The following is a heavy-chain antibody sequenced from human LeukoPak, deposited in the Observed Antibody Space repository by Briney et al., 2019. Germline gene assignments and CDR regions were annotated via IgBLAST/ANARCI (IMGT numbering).Heavy chain of an antibody. CDR3: AREAHTVRNYYDSSGYYPLRY. CDR2: IIPIFGTA. V-gene: IGHV1-69*05. J-gene: IGHJ4*02. CDR1: GGTFSSYA. D-gene: IGHD3-22*01. Sequence: SVKVSCKASGGTFSSYAISWVRQAPGQGLEWLGGIIPIFGTANYAQKFQGRVTITTDESTSIAYMELSSLRSEDTAVYYCAREAHTVRNYYDSSGYYPLRYWGQGTLVTVSS.